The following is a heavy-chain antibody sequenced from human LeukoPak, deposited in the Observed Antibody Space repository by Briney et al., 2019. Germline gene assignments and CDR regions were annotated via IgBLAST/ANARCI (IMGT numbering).Heavy chain of an antibody. Sequence: ASVKVSCKASGYTFTGYYMHWVRQAPGQGLEWMGRINPNSGGTNYAQKFQGRVTMTRDTSISTAYMELSRLRSDDTAVYYCARSLTYYHDSSGYYFDYWGQGTLVTVSS. D-gene: IGHD3-22*01. CDR2: INPNSGGT. CDR1: GYTFTGYY. J-gene: IGHJ4*02. V-gene: IGHV1-2*06. CDR3: ARSLTYYHDSSGYYFDY.